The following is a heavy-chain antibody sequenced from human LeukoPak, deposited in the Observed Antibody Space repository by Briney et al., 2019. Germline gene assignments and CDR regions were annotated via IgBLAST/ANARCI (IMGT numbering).Heavy chain of an antibody. CDR2: IRYNGNDQ. J-gene: IGHJ4*02. Sequence: GGSLRLSCATSAFSFNTYGMHWVRQAPGKGLQWVAFIRYNGNDQYYADSVKGRFTISRDNSKNTVFLQMNSLRIEDTAMYYCAKDQGGQQLVLNCWGQGTLVTVSS. CDR3: AKDQGGQQLVLNC. D-gene: IGHD6-13*01. CDR1: AFSFNTYG. V-gene: IGHV3-30*02.